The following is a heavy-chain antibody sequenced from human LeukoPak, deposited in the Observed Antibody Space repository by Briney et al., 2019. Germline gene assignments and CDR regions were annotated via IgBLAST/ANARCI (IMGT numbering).Heavy chain of an antibody. CDR3: AEGRSGSSPFDY. CDR1: GFSFSRYA. J-gene: IGHJ4*02. Sequence: GGSLTLSCAASGFSFSRYAMTWVRQPPGKGLEWVSTISGSGRTTYYADSVKGRFTMSRDNSKMTLCLQMNRLRAEDTAVYYCAEGRSGSSPFDYWGQGTLVTVSS. D-gene: IGHD3-10*01. V-gene: IGHV3-23*01. CDR2: ISGSGRTT.